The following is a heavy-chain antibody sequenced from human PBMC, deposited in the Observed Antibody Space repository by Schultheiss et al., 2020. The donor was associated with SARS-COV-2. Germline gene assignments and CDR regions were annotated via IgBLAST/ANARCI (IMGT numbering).Heavy chain of an antibody. CDR3: ARSVRNWNYVGYFDY. V-gene: IGHV4-39*07. J-gene: IGHJ4*02. CDR1: GGSISSSSYY. Sequence: GSLRLSCTVSGGSISSSSYYWSWIRQPPGKGLEWIGEINHSGSTNYNPSLKSRVTISVDTSKNQFSLKLSSVTAADTAVYYCARSVRNWNYVGYFDYWGQGTLVTVSS. CDR2: INHSGST. D-gene: IGHD1-7*01.